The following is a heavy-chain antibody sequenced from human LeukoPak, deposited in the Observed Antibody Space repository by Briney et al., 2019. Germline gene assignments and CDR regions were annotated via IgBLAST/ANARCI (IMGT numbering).Heavy chain of an antibody. V-gene: IGHV1-18*01. Sequence: ASVKVSCKASGYTLITYGISWVRQAPGQGLEWMGWINAYNGNTNYAQKLQGRVTMTTDTSTSTAYMALRSLTSDDTAVYYCAREYSSGSNIDYWGQGTLVTVSS. J-gene: IGHJ4*02. CDR1: GYTLITYG. CDR3: AREYSSGSNIDY. CDR2: INAYNGNT. D-gene: IGHD6-19*01.